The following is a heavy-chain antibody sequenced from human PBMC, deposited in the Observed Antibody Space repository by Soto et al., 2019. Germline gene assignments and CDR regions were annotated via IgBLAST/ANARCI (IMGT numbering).Heavy chain of an antibody. V-gene: IGHV3-21*04. D-gene: IGHD4-17*01. Sequence: GGSLRLSCAASGLIFSSYTMAWVRQAPGKGLEWVSSISSSSSNIEYADSVKGRFSVSRDNANNSLFLQINSLRAEDTAIYYCAREDYAGASPRFDYWGLGALVTVSS. CDR1: GLIFSSYT. CDR2: ISSSSSNI. CDR3: AREDYAGASPRFDY. J-gene: IGHJ4*02.